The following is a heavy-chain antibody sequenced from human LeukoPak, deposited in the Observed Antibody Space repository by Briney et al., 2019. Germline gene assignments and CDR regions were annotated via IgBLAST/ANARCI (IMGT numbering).Heavy chain of an antibody. J-gene: IGHJ4*02. V-gene: IGHV3-23*01. D-gene: IGHD5-12*01. Sequence: GGSLRLSCAASGFTFSIYDMSWVRQAPGKGLEWVSSITTGGGSTFYADSVKGRFTISRDKSKNTLYLQMNSLRADDTAVYYCAKGAYDYIEIAYFDYWGQGSLVTVSS. CDR2: ITTGGGST. CDR1: GFTFSIYD. CDR3: AKGAYDYIEIAYFDY.